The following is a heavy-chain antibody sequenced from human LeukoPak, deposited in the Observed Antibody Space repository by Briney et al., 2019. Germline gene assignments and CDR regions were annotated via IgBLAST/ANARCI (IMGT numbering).Heavy chain of an antibody. CDR2: MNPNSGNT. CDR1: GYTFTSYD. J-gene: IGHJ5*02. D-gene: IGHD6-13*01. Sequence: RASVKVSXKASGYTFTSYDINWVRRAPGQGLEWMGWMNPNSGNTGYAQKFQGRVTITSSTSTSTAFMELGSLTSEDTAVYYCARGGASAAARRFDPWGQGTLVTVSS. CDR3: ARGGASAAARRFDP. V-gene: IGHV1-8*01.